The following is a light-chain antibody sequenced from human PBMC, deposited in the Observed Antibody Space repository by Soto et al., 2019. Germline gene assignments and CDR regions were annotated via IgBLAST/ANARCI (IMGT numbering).Light chain of an antibody. J-gene: IGLJ2*01. V-gene: IGLV3-21*02. CDR3: QVWDTTTDHVV. Sequence: SYELTQPPSVSVAPGQTARITCGGNNIGSKSVHWYHQKPGQAPVLVVYNDRARPSGSPERFSGSNSGDTAALTISRVGAGDEATYYCQVWDTTTDHVVFGGGTK. CDR2: NDR. CDR1: NIGSKS.